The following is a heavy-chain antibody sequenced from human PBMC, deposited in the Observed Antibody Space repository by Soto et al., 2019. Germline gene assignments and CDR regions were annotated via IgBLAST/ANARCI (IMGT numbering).Heavy chain of an antibody. V-gene: IGHV1-18*01. CDR1: GYTFTSYG. CDR3: ARDQKRDDILTGYPSSLFDY. CDR2: ISAYNRNT. D-gene: IGHD3-9*01. J-gene: IGHJ4*02. Sequence: ASVKVSCKASGYTFTSYGISWVRQAPGQGQEWMGWISAYNRNTNYAQKLQGRVTMTRDTSTSTVYMELSSLRSEDTAVYYCARDQKRDDILTGYPSSLFDYWGQGTLVTVSS.